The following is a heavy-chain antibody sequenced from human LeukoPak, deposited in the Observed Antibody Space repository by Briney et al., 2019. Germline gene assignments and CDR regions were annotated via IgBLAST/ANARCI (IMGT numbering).Heavy chain of an antibody. Sequence: GGSLRLSCAASGFTFSSYGRNWVRQAPGKGLEWVSGIGNSGSTYYADSVKGRFAISRDNSKNTLYLQMNSLRAEDTAVYYCAKISDSRSSSDYWSQGTLVTVSS. CDR1: GFTFSSYG. J-gene: IGHJ4*02. CDR2: IGNSGST. V-gene: IGHV3-23*01. CDR3: AKISDSRSSSDY. D-gene: IGHD6-13*01.